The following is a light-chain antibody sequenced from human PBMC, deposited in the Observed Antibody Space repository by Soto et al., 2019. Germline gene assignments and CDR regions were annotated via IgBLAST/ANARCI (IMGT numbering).Light chain of an antibody. CDR2: KAS. V-gene: IGKV1-5*03. CDR3: QHYNSYSEA. J-gene: IGKJ1*01. CDR1: QTISSW. Sequence: DIQMTQSPSTLSGSVGDRVTITCRASQTISSWLAWYQQKPGKAPKLLIYKASSLESGVPSRFSGSGSGSEFTLTIGSLQPDDFATYYCQHYNSYSEAYGQGTKVEIK.